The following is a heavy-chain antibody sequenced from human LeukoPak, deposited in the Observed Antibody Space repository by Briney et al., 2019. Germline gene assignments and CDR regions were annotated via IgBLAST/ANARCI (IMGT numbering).Heavy chain of an antibody. D-gene: IGHD3-10*01. CDR3: ARDRFYYGSGSYYTDAFDI. CDR2: ISFSSSYT. J-gene: IGHJ3*02. CDR1: GFTFSSYG. V-gene: IGHV3-21*01. Sequence: GGSLRLSCAASGFTFSSYGMHWVRQAPGKGLEWVSSISFSSSYTYYADSVKGRFTISRDNAKNSLYLQMNSLRAEDTAVYYCARDRFYYGSGSYYTDAFDIWGQGTMVTVSS.